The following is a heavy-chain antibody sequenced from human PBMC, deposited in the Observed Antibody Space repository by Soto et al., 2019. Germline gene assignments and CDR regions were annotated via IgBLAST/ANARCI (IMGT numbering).Heavy chain of an antibody. Sequence: PGGSLRLSCAASGFSFEIYWMGWVRQAPGKGLEWVANISPDGSEKYYVDSVKGRFTISRDNAKNSLYLQMNSLRAEDTAVYYCARAPTVYYYGMDVWGQGTTVTVSS. CDR3: ARAPTVYYYGMDV. CDR1: GFSFEIYW. CDR2: ISPDGSEK. V-gene: IGHV3-7*03. D-gene: IGHD4-4*01. J-gene: IGHJ6*02.